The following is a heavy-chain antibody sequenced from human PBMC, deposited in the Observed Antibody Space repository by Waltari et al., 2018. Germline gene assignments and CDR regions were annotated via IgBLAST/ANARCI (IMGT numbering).Heavy chain of an antibody. CDR2: IDYSGST. J-gene: IGHJ4*02. CDR1: GGSISSHY. CDR3: AGGARHKNSGSYFPY. D-gene: IGHD1-26*01. V-gene: IGHV4-59*11. Sequence: QVQLQESGPGLVKPSETLSLTCTVSGGSISSHYWSWIRQPPGKGLEWIGYIDYSGSTTYNPSLKSRVTISVDTSKNQSSWKLSSVTAADTAVYYCAGGARHKNSGSYFPYWGQGTLVTVSS.